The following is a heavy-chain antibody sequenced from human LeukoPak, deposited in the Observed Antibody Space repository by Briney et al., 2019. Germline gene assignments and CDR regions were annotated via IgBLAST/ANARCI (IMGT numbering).Heavy chain of an antibody. CDR1: GYSISSGYY. Sequence: PSETLSLTCTVSGYSISSGYYWGWIRQPPGKGLEWIGSIYHSGGTYYNPSLKSRVTMSVDTSKNQFSLRLRSVTAADTAVYYCARQIASAGTAGFDFWGQGALVTVSS. D-gene: IGHD6-13*01. V-gene: IGHV4-38-2*02. J-gene: IGHJ4*02. CDR3: ARQIASAGTAGFDF. CDR2: IYHSGGT.